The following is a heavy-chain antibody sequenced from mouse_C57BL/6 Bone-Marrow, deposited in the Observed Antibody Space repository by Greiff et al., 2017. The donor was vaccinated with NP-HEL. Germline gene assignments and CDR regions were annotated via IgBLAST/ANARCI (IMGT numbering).Heavy chain of an antibody. CDR3: AREEFITTVHRPFDV. Sequence: QVQLQQPGAELVKPGASVKLSCKASGYTFTSYWMHWVKQRPGQGLEWIGMIHPNSGSTNYNEKFKSKATLTVDKSSSTAYMQLSSLTSEDSAVYYCAREEFITTVHRPFDVWGTGTTVTVSS. CDR2: IHPNSGST. J-gene: IGHJ1*03. V-gene: IGHV1-64*01. D-gene: IGHD1-1*01. CDR1: GYTFTSYW.